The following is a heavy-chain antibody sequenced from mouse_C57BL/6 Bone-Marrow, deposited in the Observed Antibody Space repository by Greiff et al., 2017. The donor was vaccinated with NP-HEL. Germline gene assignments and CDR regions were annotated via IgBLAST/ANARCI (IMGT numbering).Heavy chain of an antibody. CDR2: IYPGGGYT. J-gene: IGHJ4*01. Sequence: QVQLQQSGAELVRPGTSVKMSCKASGYTFTNYWIGWAKQRPGQGLEWIGDIYPGGGYTNYNEKFKGKATLTADKSSSTDYMQFSSLTSEDSAIYCCARSGDNYSSMDYWGQGPSATVTS. D-gene: IGHD1-3*01. CDR1: GYTFTNYW. V-gene: IGHV1-63*01. CDR3: ARSGDNYSSMDY.